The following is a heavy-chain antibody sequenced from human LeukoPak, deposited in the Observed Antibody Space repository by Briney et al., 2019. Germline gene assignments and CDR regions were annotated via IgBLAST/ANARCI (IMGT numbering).Heavy chain of an antibody. Sequence: ASVKVSCKASGYTFTSYGISWVRQAPGQGLEWMGWISAYNGNTNYAQKLQGRVTMTTDTSTSTAYMELRSLRSDDTAVYYCARSLMSGIAAAGTTLDYYYGMDVWGQGTTVTVSS. CDR2: ISAYNGNT. D-gene: IGHD6-13*01. J-gene: IGHJ6*02. CDR1: GYTFTSYG. V-gene: IGHV1-18*01. CDR3: ARSLMSGIAAAGTTLDYYYGMDV.